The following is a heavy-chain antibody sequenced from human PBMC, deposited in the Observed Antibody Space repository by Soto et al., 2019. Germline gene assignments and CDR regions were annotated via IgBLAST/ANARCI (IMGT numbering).Heavy chain of an antibody. D-gene: IGHD1-26*01. CDR1: GFTFSSYA. CDR3: ASLLILPPRRSIVF. CDR2: ISGSGGST. J-gene: IGHJ4*02. V-gene: IGHV3-23*01. Sequence: GGSLRLSCAASGFTFSSYAMSWVRQAPGKGLEWVSAISGSGGSTYYADSVKGRFTISRDNSKNTLFLQMNSLRAEDTAVYYCASLLILPPRRSIVFRDPGTLVTVFS.